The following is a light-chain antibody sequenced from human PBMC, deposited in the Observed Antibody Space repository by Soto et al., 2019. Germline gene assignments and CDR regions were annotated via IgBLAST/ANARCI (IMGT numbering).Light chain of an antibody. CDR3: QQYNNWPPMYT. CDR2: DAS. V-gene: IGKV3-15*01. J-gene: IGKJ2*01. CDR1: QSVSRT. Sequence: EIVMTQSPATLSVSPGERATLSCRASQSVSRTLAWYQQKPGQAPRLLIYDASTRATGIPARFSGSGSGTEFTLTISSLQSEDFAVYYCQQYNNWPPMYTFGQGTKIEIK.